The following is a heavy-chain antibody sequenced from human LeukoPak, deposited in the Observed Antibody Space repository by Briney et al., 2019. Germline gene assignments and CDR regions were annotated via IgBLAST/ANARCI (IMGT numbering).Heavy chain of an antibody. D-gene: IGHD1/OR15-1a*01. CDR3: ARTGTSDAFDI. CDR2: ISISSSYI. CDR1: GFTFSSYS. V-gene: IGHV3-21*01. J-gene: IGHJ3*02. Sequence: PAGSLRLSCAASGFTFSSYSMNWVRQAPGKGLEWVSSISISSSYIYYADSVKGRFTISRDNAKNSLYLQMNSLRAEDTAVYYCARTGTSDAFDIWGQGTMVTVSS.